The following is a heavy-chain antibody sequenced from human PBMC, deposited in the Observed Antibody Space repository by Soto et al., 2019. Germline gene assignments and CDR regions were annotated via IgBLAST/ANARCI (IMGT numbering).Heavy chain of an antibody. V-gene: IGHV4-30-4*01. J-gene: IGHJ1*01. D-gene: IGHD3-22*01. CDR2: IYYSGST. CDR3: ASYYYDSSGYYPGYFQH. Sequence: PSETLSITCTVSGGSISSGDYYWSWIRQPPGKGLEWIGYIYYSGSTYYNPSLKSRVTISVDTSKNQFSLKLSSVTAADTAVYYCASYYYDSSGYYPGYFQHWGQGTLVTGSS. CDR1: GGSISSGDYY.